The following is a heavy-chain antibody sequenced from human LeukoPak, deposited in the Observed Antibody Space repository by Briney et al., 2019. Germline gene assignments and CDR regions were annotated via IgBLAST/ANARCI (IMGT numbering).Heavy chain of an antibody. J-gene: IGHJ4*02. Sequence: GGSLRLPCAASGFTSSSYAMSWVRQAPGKGLEWVSGISGSGGSTNYADSVKGRFTISRDNSKNTLYLQMNSLRAEDTAVYYCAKGGGYSYGYYYFDYWGQGTLVTVSS. CDR2: ISGSGGST. CDR1: GFTSSSYA. CDR3: AKGGGYSYGYYYFDY. D-gene: IGHD5-18*01. V-gene: IGHV3-23*01.